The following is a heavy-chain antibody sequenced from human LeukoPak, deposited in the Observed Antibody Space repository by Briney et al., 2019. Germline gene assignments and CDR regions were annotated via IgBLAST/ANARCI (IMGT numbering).Heavy chain of an antibody. J-gene: IGHJ4*02. CDR3: ARVAVRYFDWLYFDY. CDR1: GYTFTGYY. CDR2: INPNSGGT. V-gene: IGHV1-2*02. D-gene: IGHD3-9*01. Sequence: ASVKVSCKASGYTFTGYYMHWVRQTPGQGLEGMGWINPNSGGTNYAQKFQGRVTMTRDTSISTAYMELSRLRSDDTAVYYCARVAVRYFDWLYFDYWGQGTLVTVSS.